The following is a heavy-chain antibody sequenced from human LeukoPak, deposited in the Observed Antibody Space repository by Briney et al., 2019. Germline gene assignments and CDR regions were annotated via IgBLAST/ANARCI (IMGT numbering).Heavy chain of an antibody. CDR3: ARARPYDFWSGYPY. D-gene: IGHD3-3*01. Sequence: VASVEVSCKASGYTFTSYGISWVRQAPGQGLEWMGWISAYNGSTNCAQKFQGRVTMTTDTSASTAYMELRNLRPDDAAVYYCARARPYDFWSGYPYWGQGTLVTVSS. J-gene: IGHJ4*02. V-gene: IGHV1-18*01. CDR2: ISAYNGST. CDR1: GYTFTSYG.